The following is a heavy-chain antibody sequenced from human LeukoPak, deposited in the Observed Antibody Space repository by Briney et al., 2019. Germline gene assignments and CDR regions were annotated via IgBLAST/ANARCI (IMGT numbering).Heavy chain of an antibody. CDR2: IYPGGSDT. CDR3: ARLYYYDSSGYAPFGY. D-gene: IGHD3-22*01. Sequence: GESLKISCKGSGYSFTSYWVGWVRQMPGKGLEWMGIIYPGGSDTRYSPSFQGQVTISADKSISTAYLQWSSLKASDTAMYYCARLYYYDSSGYAPFGYWGQGTLVTVSS. CDR1: GYSFTSYW. V-gene: IGHV5-51*01. J-gene: IGHJ4*02.